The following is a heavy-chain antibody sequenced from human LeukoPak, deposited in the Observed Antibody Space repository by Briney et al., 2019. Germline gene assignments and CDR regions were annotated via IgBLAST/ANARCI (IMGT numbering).Heavy chain of an antibody. CDR1: GYSFASYW. J-gene: IGHJ4*02. D-gene: IGHD5-18*01. Sequence: RGESLKISCKGSGYSFASYWIGWVRQLPGKGLGGRGIIYPGDSDTRYSPSFQGQVTISADKTTSTASLQWSSLKASDTAMYYCAKSGYSYGYGLYYFDYWGQGHLVTVSS. V-gene: IGHV5-51*01. CDR2: IYPGDSDT. CDR3: AKSGYSYGYGLYYFDY.